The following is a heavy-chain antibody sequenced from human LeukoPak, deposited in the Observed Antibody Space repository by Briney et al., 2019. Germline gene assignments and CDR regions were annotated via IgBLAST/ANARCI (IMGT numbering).Heavy chain of an antibody. CDR3: ARDYDSSGYYHKTLDY. D-gene: IGHD3-22*01. J-gene: IGHJ4*02. V-gene: IGHV4-38-2*02. Sequence: SETLSLTCTVSGYSISSGYYWGWIRQPPGKGLEWIGSIYHSGSTYYNPSLKSRVTISLDTSKNQFSLKMTSVTAADTAVYYCARDYDSSGYYHKTLDYWGQGTLVTVSS. CDR2: IYHSGST. CDR1: GYSISSGYY.